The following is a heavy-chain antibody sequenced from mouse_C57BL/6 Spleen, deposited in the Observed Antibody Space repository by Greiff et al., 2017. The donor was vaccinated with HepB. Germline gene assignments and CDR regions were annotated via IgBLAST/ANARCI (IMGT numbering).Heavy chain of an antibody. D-gene: IGHD2-5*01. J-gene: IGHJ4*01. CDR1: GFTFSSYA. V-gene: IGHV5-4*01. Sequence: EVKLVESGGGLVKPGGSLKLSCAASGFTFSSYAMSWVRQTPEKRLEWVATLSDGGSYTYYPDNVKGRFTISRDNAKNNLYLQMSHLKSEDTAMYYCARDRGYSNYDYYAMDYWGQGTSVTVSS. CDR2: LSDGGSYT. CDR3: ARDRGYSNYDYYAMDY.